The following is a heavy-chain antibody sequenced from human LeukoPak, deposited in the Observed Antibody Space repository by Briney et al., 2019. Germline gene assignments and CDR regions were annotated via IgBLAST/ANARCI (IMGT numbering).Heavy chain of an antibody. D-gene: IGHD6-19*01. CDR2: IYYSGST. J-gene: IGHJ3*02. V-gene: IGHV4-39*01. CDR3: ARGVGSSGWYGSDAFDI. Sequence: SETLSLTCSVSGGSISSSTYYWGWIRQPPGKGLEWIGSIYYSGSTYYNPSLKSRVTISVDTSKNQFSLKLTSVTAADTAVYYCARGVGSSGWYGSDAFDIWGQGTMVTVSS. CDR1: GGSISSSTYY.